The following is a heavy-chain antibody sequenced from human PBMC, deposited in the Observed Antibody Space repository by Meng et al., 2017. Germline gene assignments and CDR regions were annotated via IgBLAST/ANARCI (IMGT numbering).Heavy chain of an antibody. CDR3: AREARRVGSSSGWFGQTFDY. J-gene: IGHJ4*02. CDR1: GGSISSSNW. CDR2: IYHSGST. D-gene: IGHD6-19*01. V-gene: IGHV4-4*02. Sequence: ETLSLTCAVSGGSISSSNWWSWVRQPPGKGLEWIGEIYHSGSTNYNPSLKSRVTISVDKSKNQFSLKLSSVTAADTAVYYCAREARRVGSSSGWFGQTFDYWGQGTLVTVSS.